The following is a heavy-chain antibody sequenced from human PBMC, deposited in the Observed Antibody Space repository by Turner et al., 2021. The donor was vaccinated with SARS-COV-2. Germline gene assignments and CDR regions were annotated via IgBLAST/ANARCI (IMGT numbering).Heavy chain of an antibody. Sequence: QLQLQESGPGLVKPSGTLSLTCSGSGGSTSSSSYYCGWIRQPPGKGLEWVGSIDYSGSTYYTPSLKSRVTISVDTSKNQYSLKLSSVTGADTAVYYCASPDTAMVTWPQGFDYWGQGTLVTVSS. CDR3: ASPDTAMVTWPQGFDY. V-gene: IGHV4-39*01. J-gene: IGHJ4*02. CDR2: IDYSGST. D-gene: IGHD5-18*01. CDR1: GGSTSSSSYY.